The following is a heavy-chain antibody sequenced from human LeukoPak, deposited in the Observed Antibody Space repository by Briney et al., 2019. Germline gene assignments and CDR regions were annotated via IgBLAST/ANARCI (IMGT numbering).Heavy chain of an antibody. CDR1: GFTFSSYS. V-gene: IGHV3-30*18. Sequence: GGSLRLSCAASGFTFSSYSMNWVRQAPGKGLEWVAVISYDGSDKYYADSVKGRFTIARDNSRNTLYVQMNSLRPEDAAVYYCAKDRGGSNPNNWFDPWGQGTLVTVSS. CDR3: AKDRGGSNPNNWFDP. CDR2: ISYDGSDK. D-gene: IGHD3-10*01. J-gene: IGHJ5*02.